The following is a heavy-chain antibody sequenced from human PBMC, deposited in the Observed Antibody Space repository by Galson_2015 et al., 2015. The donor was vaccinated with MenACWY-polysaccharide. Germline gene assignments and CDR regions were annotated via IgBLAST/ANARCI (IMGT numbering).Heavy chain of an antibody. D-gene: IGHD3-16*01. Sequence: SLRLSCAASGFTFSSYAMSWVRQAPGKGLEWVTSISGTGGDTYYADSVKGRFTISRDNSKNTLYLQMYSLRAEDTALYYCAGGGISRAPQFDFWGQGTLATVSS. CDR1: GFTFSSYA. V-gene: IGHV3-23*01. CDR3: AGGGISRAPQFDF. J-gene: IGHJ4*02. CDR2: ISGTGGDT.